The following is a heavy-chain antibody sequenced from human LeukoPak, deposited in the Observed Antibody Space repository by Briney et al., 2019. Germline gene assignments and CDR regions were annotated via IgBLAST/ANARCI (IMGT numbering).Heavy chain of an antibody. D-gene: IGHD4-17*01. Sequence: EASVKVSCKVSGYSLSEVSMHWVRQTPGHGLEWMGWINPNSGGTNYAQKFQGRVTMTRDTSISTAYMELSRLRSDDTAVYYCARDPPTVTIPSGWFDPWGQGTLVTVSS. CDR1: GYSLSEVS. CDR2: INPNSGGT. CDR3: ARDPPTVTIPSGWFDP. J-gene: IGHJ5*02. V-gene: IGHV1-2*02.